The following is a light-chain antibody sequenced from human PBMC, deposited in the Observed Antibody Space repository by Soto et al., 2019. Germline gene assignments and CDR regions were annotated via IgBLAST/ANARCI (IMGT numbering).Light chain of an antibody. V-gene: IGLV3-21*02. Sequence: SYELTQPPSVSVAPGQTARITCGGNNIGVKSVHWYQQKPGQAPVLVVCDDSARPSGIPARFSGSNSGNTATLTVSRVEGGDEADYYCHVWDSGSDQGIFGGGTKLTVL. CDR1: NIGVKS. J-gene: IGLJ2*01. CDR2: DDS. CDR3: HVWDSGSDQGI.